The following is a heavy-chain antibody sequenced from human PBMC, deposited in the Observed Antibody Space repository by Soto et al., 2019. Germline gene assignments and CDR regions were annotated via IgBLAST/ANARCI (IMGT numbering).Heavy chain of an antibody. CDR3: ARGSWTGSNWFDP. CDR1: GYTFTSYC. Sequence: GAPVKVSCKASGYTFTSYCISSVRQAPGQGLEWMGWISAYNGNTNYAQKLQGRVTMTTDTSTSTAYMELRSLRSDDTAVYYCARGSWTGSNWFDPWGQGTLVTVSS. J-gene: IGHJ5*02. V-gene: IGHV1-18*01. CDR2: ISAYNGNT. D-gene: IGHD3-3*01.